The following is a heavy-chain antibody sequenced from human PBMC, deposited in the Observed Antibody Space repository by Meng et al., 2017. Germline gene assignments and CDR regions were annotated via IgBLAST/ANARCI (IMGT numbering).Heavy chain of an antibody. CDR2: IIPIFGTA. D-gene: IGHD6-19*01. J-gene: IGHJ5*02. CDR3: ARDESYIAVAGPNGFDP. Sequence: QGQLGQCGDGVKKLGSSGKVPCKAFGGTFSSYAISWVRQAPGQGLEWMGGIIPIFGTANYAQKFQGRVTITADESTSTAYMELSSLRSEDTAVYYCARDESYIAVAGPNGFDPWGQGTLVTVSS. V-gene: IGHV1-69*01. CDR1: GGTFSSYA.